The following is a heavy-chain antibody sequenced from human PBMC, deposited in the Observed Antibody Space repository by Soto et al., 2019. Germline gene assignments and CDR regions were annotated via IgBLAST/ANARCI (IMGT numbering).Heavy chain of an antibody. CDR1: GNTFNNYF. D-gene: IGHD4-17*01. J-gene: IGHJ6*02. CDR3: AIEKGDDYRDYGMDV. V-gene: IGHV1-46*02. Sequence: QVQLVQSGAEVKKPGASVKVSCKVSGNTFNNYFVHWVRQAPGQGLEWMGIINPRGGTTTYSQKFQGRLTMTRDTSTSTIYMALSNLRSEDTAVYYCAIEKGDDYRDYGMDVWGQGTTVTVSS. CDR2: INPRGGTT.